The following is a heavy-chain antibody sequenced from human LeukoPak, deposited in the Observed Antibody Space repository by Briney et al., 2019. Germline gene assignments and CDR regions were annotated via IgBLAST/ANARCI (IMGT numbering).Heavy chain of an antibody. CDR3: AKGLNDILTPY. V-gene: IGHV3-30*18. CDR1: GFTFSSYG. Sequence: GGSLRLSCAASGFTFSSYGMHWVRQAPGKGLEWVAVISYDGSNKYYADSVKGRFTISRDNSKNTLYLQMNSLRAEDTAVYYCAKGLNDILTPYWGQGTLVTVSS. J-gene: IGHJ4*02. CDR2: ISYDGSNK. D-gene: IGHD3-9*01.